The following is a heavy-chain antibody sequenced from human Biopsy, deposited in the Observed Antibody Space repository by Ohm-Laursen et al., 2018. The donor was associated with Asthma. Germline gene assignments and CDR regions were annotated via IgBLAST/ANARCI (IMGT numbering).Heavy chain of an antibody. CDR1: GYSFATNA. V-gene: IGHV1-3*01. D-gene: IGHD5-12*01. CDR3: ARSAETYSGFDSNYYGMDV. CDR2: FNPGNGNA. J-gene: IGHJ6*02. Sequence: VSSVKVSCKASGYSFATNAMHWVRQAPGQRPEWMGWFNPGNGNAKVSEKFQGRVSITRDTSGTTAYLEVSSLTSEDTAVYYWARSAETYSGFDSNYYGMDVWGPGTTVTVSS.